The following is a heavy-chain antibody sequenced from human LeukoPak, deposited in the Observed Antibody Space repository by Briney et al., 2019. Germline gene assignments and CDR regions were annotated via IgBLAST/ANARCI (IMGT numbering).Heavy chain of an antibody. D-gene: IGHD4-11*01. CDR1: GGSISSRSYY. CDR2: IYYSGST. Sequence: SETLSLICTVSGGSISSRSYYWGWIRQPPGKGLEWIGSIYYSGSTYYNPSLKSRVTISVDTSKNQFSLKLSSVTAADTAVYYCATLSYSDYVRQPIDYWGQGTLVTVSS. J-gene: IGHJ4*02. CDR3: ATLSYSDYVRQPIDY. V-gene: IGHV4-39*01.